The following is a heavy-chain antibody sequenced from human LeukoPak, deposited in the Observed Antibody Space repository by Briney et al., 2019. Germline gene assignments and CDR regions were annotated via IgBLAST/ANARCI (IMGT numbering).Heavy chain of an antibody. CDR3: ARYDSRGSASTKFDY. CDR1: GYSLGKNYY. D-gene: IGHD3-3*01. Sequence: PSETLSLTCAVSGYSLGKNYYWGWIRQSPGKGLEWIGRIYGRASTSYNPSLMNRVTMSVDTSKNHFSLQLTSVTAADTAVYYCARYDSRGSASTKFDYWGPGIQVTASS. J-gene: IGHJ4*02. CDR2: IYGRAST. V-gene: IGHV4-38-2*01.